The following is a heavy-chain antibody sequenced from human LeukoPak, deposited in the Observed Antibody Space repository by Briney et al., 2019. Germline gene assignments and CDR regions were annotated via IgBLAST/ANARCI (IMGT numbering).Heavy chain of an antibody. J-gene: IGHJ5*02. CDR2: MYYSGST. CDR1: GGSISSSSSY. D-gene: IGHD2-2*01. CDR3: ARHIPVPASYNWFDP. Sequence: PSETLSLTCTVSGGSISSSSSYWGRIRQPPGKGLEWIGSMYYSGSTYYNPSLKSRATISVDTSKNQFSLKLSSVTAADTAVYYCARHIPVPASYNWFDPWGQGTLVTVSS. V-gene: IGHV4-39*01.